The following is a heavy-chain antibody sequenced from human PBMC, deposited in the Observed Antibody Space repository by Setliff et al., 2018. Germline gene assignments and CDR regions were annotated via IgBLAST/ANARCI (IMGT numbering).Heavy chain of an antibody. Sequence: SETLSLTCAVYGGSFSGYYWSWIRQPPGKRLEWIGEIIHSGSTSYNPSLKSRVTISMDTSKNQFSLKVSSVTAADTAVYYCARSFSRSEKFLLDYWGQGALVTVSS. CDR1: GGSFSGYY. V-gene: IGHV4-34*12. J-gene: IGHJ4*02. CDR3: ARSFSRSEKFLLDY. D-gene: IGHD2-15*01. CDR2: IIHSGST.